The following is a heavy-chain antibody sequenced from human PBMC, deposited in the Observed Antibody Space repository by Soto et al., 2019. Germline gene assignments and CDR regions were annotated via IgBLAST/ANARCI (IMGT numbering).Heavy chain of an antibody. CDR1: GASISSGDSY. V-gene: IGHV4-30-4*01. CDR2: FHYSGTT. D-gene: IGHD3-22*01. J-gene: IGHJ4*02. Sequence: QVKLQESGPGLVKPSQTLSLTCSVSGASISSGDSYWTWIRPPPGKGLEWIGYFHYSGTTYYNPSLKSRVTISVDTSRNQFSLKLSSVTAADTAVYFCARDKSLTTDFDYWGQGTLVTVSS. CDR3: ARDKSLTTDFDY.